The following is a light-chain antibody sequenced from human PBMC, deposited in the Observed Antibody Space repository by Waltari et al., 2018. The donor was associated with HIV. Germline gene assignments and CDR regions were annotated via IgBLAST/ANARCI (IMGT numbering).Light chain of an antibody. CDR2: EDS. J-gene: IGLJ1*01. CDR3: QSADSSGTLYV. V-gene: IGLV3-25*03. CDR1: ALPKQY. Sequence: SYELTQPPSVSVSPGQTARITCSGDALPKQYAYWYQQKPGQAPVLVIYEDSEERTGIHERFYGASAGKTVTLTISGVQAEDEADYYCQSADSSGTLYVFGTGTKVTVL.